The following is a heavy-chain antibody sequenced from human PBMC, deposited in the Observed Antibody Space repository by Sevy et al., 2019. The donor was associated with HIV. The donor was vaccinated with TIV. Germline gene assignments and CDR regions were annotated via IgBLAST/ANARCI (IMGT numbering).Heavy chain of an antibody. CDR2: INEDGSEK. D-gene: IGHD6-19*01. CDR1: GLTFSNYW. CDR3: ATGAGL. V-gene: IGHV3-7*01. J-gene: IGHJ4*02. Sequence: GGSLRLSCVVSGLTFSNYWMTWVRQAPGKGLERVANINEDGSEKYYLFSVKDRFTISRDNAKISLFLQMNSLGVYDTGVYYCATGAGLWGQGTLVTVSS.